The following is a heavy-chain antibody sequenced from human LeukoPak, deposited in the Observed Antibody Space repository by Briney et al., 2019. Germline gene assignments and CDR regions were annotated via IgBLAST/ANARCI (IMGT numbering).Heavy chain of an antibody. CDR3: ARDATLLWFGETLGGNFDY. D-gene: IGHD3-10*01. Sequence: SVKVSCKASGGTFSSYAISWVRQAPGQGLEWMGGIIPIFDTAHYAQKFQGRVTITADESTSTAYMELSSLRSEDTAVYYCARDATLLWFGETLGGNFDYWGQGTLVTVSS. CDR1: GGTFSSYA. V-gene: IGHV1-69*13. J-gene: IGHJ4*02. CDR2: IIPIFDTA.